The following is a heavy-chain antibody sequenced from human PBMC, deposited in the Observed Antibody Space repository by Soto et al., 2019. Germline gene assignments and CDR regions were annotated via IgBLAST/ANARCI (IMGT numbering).Heavy chain of an antibody. CDR3: ARVGYCTNGVCYNRRNWFDP. D-gene: IGHD2-8*01. CDR1: GYTFTSYV. J-gene: IGHJ5*02. Sequence: GSPVKVSCKASGYTFTSYVISWVRQAPGQGLEWMGWISAYNGNTNYAQKRQGRVTMTTDTSTSTADMELRSMRAAGTAVYYCARVGYCTNGVCYNRRNWFDPWG. CDR2: ISAYNGNT. V-gene: IGHV1-18*04.